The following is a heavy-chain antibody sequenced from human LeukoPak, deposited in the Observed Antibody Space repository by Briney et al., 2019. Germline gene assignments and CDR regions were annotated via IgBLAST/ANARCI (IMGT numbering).Heavy chain of an antibody. Sequence: GEPLKISCKGSGSSFTSYWIGGVRQMPGKGLEWRGIIYPGDSDTRYSPSFQGQVTISADKSISTAYLQWSSLKASDTAMYYCARQPTSGWYLGWFDPWGQGTLVTVSS. CDR1: GSSFTSYW. CDR3: ARQPTSGWYLGWFDP. J-gene: IGHJ5*02. V-gene: IGHV5-51*01. CDR2: IYPGDSDT. D-gene: IGHD6-19*01.